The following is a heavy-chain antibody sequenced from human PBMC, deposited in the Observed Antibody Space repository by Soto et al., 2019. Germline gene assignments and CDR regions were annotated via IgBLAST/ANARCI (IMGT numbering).Heavy chain of an antibody. V-gene: IGHV4-31*03. CDR3: ARDPRYGSGSYSYGMDV. D-gene: IGHD3-10*01. CDR2: IYYSGST. Sequence: QVQLQESGPGLVKPSQTLSLTCTVSGGSISSGGYYWSWIRQHPGKGLEWIGYIYYSGSTYYNPSLKSRVTISVDTAKNQFSLKLSSVTAADTAVYYCARDPRYGSGSYSYGMDVWGQGTTVTVSS. J-gene: IGHJ6*02. CDR1: GGSISSGGYY.